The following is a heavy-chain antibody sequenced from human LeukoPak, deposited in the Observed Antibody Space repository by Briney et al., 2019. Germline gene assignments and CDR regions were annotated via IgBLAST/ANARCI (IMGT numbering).Heavy chain of an antibody. J-gene: IGHJ4*02. D-gene: IGHD5-24*01. CDR1: GYTFNNNG. CDR3: ARVLSREGYFDY. V-gene: IGHV1-18*01. Sequence: GAAVQIPCNHSGYTFNNNGINWVRQAPGQGLERMGWISGYNGDINYAQRLQGRVTMTTDTSTSTAYMELRSLSSDGTAVYYCARVLSREGYFDYWGQGTLVTVSS. CDR2: ISGYNGDI.